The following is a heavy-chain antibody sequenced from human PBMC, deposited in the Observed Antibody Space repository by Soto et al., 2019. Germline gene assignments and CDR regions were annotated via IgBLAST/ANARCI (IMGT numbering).Heavy chain of an antibody. Sequence: SDTLSLTCTFSGFSIGSSIYYWGWIRQPPGKGLEWIGSIYYSGSTYYNPSLKSRVTISVDTSKNQFSLKLSSVTAADTAVYYCARHRYYYDSSGYYGNYFDYWGQGTLVTVSS. CDR1: GFSIGSSIYY. CDR3: ARHRYYYDSSGYYGNYFDY. D-gene: IGHD3-22*01. V-gene: IGHV4-39*01. CDR2: IYYSGST. J-gene: IGHJ4*02.